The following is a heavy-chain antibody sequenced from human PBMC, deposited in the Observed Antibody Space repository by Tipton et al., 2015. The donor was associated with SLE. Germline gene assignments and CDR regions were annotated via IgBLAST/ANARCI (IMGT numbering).Heavy chain of an antibody. V-gene: IGHV4-59*08. Sequence: TLSLTCTVSGGSISSYYWSWIRQPPGKGLEWIGYIYHSGTTNYNPSLKSRNTISVDTSKNQFSLDLSSVTAADTAVYYCARLTVTPHWYVDLWCRGTPVAVSS. J-gene: IGHJ2*01. CDR1: GGSISSYY. CDR3: ARLTVTPHWYVDL. CDR2: IYHSGTT. D-gene: IGHD2-21*02.